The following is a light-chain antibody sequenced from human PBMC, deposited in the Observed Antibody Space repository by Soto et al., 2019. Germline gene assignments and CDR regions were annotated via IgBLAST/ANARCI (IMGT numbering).Light chain of an antibody. Sequence: EIVLTQSPGTLSLSPGERATLSCRASRIVTSNFLAWYQQKPGQAPRLLIYGASTRATGIPDRFSGSGSGTDFTLTISRLEPEDFAVYYCQQYGNSRLTFGGGTKVDI. V-gene: IGKV3-20*01. J-gene: IGKJ4*01. CDR1: RIVTSNF. CDR3: QQYGNSRLT. CDR2: GAS.